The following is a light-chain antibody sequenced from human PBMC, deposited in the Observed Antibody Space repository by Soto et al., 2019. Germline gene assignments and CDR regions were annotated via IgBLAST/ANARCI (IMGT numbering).Light chain of an antibody. CDR2: DAS. CDR1: QTITTS. V-gene: IGKV1-5*01. CDR3: QQHNDYSPVT. Sequence: DIQMTQSPSTLSAFVGDRVTITCRASQTITTSLAWYQHKPGKAPKLLIFDASTLHTGVPSRFRGSGFGTEFTLTISYLQPEDIATYYCQQHNDYSPVTFGQGTRLEI. J-gene: IGKJ2*01.